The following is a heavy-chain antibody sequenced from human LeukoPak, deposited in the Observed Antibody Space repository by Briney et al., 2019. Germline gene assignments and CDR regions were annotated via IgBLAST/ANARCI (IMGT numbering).Heavy chain of an antibody. CDR3: TREYGGSFDY. Sequence: GGSLRLSCAASGLTFSNAWMNWVRQTPEKGLEWVGLIKSTANGGTIDYAAPVKGRFTISRDDSKNTLHLQMNSLKIEDTAMYYCTREYGGSFDYWGQGALVTVSS. CDR1: GLTFSNAW. V-gene: IGHV3-15*01. D-gene: IGHD1-26*01. CDR2: IKSTANGGTI. J-gene: IGHJ4*02.